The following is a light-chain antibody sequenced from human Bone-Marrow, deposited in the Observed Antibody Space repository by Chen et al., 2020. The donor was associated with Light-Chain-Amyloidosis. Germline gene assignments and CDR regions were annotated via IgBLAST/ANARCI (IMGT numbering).Light chain of an antibody. CDR2: DVS. V-gene: IGLV2-14*03. Sequence: QSALTQPASVSGSPGQSITISCTGTSGDIDDFSCVSWYQHHPGKAPKVIIFDVSNRPSGVSSRCCGAKSGNTASLGISWLQAEDEADYYCSSYTTNRGLFGTGTKVTVV. CDR3: SSYTTNRGL. CDR1: SGDIDDFSC. J-gene: IGLJ1*01.